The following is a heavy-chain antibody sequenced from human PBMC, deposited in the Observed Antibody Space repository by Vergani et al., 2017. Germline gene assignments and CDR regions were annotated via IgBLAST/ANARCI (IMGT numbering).Heavy chain of an antibody. J-gene: IGHJ4*02. V-gene: IGHV3-30*18. D-gene: IGHD1-26*01. Sequence: QVQLLESGGGVVQPGRSLRLSCAASGVTFSSYGMHWVRQAPGKGLEWVAVISYDGSNKYYADSVKGRFTISRDNSKNTLYLQMNSLRAEDTAVYYCAKDLWELLVGFDYWGQGTLVTVSS. CDR3: AKDLWELLVGFDY. CDR2: ISYDGSNK. CDR1: GVTFSSYG.